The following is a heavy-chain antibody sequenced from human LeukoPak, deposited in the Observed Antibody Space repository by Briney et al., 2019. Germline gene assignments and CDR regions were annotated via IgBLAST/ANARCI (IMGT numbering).Heavy chain of an antibody. Sequence: PSETLSLTCAAYGGSFSGYYWSWIRQPPGKGLEWIGEINHSGSTNYNPSLKSRVTISVDTSKNQFSLKLSSVTAADTAVYYCAIRTTAIDYWGQGTLVTVSS. CDR2: INHSGST. J-gene: IGHJ4*02. CDR1: GGSFSGYY. CDR3: AIRTTAIDY. V-gene: IGHV4-34*01. D-gene: IGHD4-17*01.